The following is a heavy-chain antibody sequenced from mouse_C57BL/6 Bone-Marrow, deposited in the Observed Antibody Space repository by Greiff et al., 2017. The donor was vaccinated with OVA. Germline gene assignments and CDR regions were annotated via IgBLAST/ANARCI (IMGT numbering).Heavy chain of an antibody. V-gene: IGHV5-16*01. CDR1: GFTFSDYY. Sequence: EVMLVESEGGLVQPGSSMKLSCTASGFTFSDYYMAWVRQVPEKGLEWVANINYDGSSTYYLDSLKSRFIISRDNAKNILYLQMSSLKSEDTATYYCAREAGYGKRGRWYFDVWGTGTTVTVSS. D-gene: IGHD2-1*01. CDR3: AREAGYGKRGRWYFDV. J-gene: IGHJ1*03. CDR2: INYDGSST.